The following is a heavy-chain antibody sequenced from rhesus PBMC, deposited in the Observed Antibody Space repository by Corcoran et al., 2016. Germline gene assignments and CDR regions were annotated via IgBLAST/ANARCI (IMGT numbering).Heavy chain of an antibody. J-gene: IGHJ4*01. CDR3: AREVGHYNRYFDY. CDR2: IFGSGGGT. Sequence: QVQLQESGPGLVKPSETLSLTCTVSGGSIRDDYYWSWIRQPPGKGLEWIGYIFGSGGGTNYNPSLKNRVTISKETPKNQFSLRRRSVTAADTAVYYCAREVGHYNRYFDYWGQGVLVTVSS. V-gene: IGHV4-106*01. D-gene: IGHD1-26*01. CDR1: GGSIRDDYY.